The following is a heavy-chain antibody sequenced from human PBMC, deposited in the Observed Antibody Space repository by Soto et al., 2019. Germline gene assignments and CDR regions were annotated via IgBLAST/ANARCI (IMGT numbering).Heavy chain of an antibody. CDR2: ISGSGGST. CDR1: GFTFSSYA. J-gene: IGHJ4*02. V-gene: IGHV3-23*01. CDR3: ANLTYYYDSSGYIY. Sequence: GGSLRLSCAASGFTFSSYAMSWVRQAPGKGLEWVSAISGSGGSTYYADSVKGRFTISRDNSKNTLYLQMNSLRAEDTAVYYCANLTYYYDSSGYIYWGQGTLVTVSS. D-gene: IGHD3-22*01.